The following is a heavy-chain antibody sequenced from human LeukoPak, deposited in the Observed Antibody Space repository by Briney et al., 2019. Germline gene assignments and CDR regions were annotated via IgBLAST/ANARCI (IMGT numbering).Heavy chain of an antibody. J-gene: IGHJ6*02. CDR3: ARSSLGYYDFWSGYYTVYGMDV. Sequence: GASVKVSCKASGYTFTSYDINWVRQATGQGLEWMGWVNPNSGNTGYAQKFQGRVTMTRNTSISTAYMELSSLRSEDTAVYYCARSSLGYYDFWSGYYTVYGMDVWGQGTTVTVSS. V-gene: IGHV1-8*01. CDR2: VNPNSGNT. D-gene: IGHD3-3*01. CDR1: GYTFTSYD.